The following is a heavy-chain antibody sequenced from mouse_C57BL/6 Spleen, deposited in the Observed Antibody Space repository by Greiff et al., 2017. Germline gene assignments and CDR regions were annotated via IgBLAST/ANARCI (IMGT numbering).Heavy chain of an antibody. CDR3: AIGNMVTATRHWYFDV. CDR2: IDPSDSET. J-gene: IGHJ1*03. V-gene: IGHV1-52*01. Sequence: QVQLQQPGAELVRPGSSVKLSCKASGYTFTSYWMHWVKQRPIQGLEWIGNIDPSDSETNYNQKFTDKATWAVDKSSSTAYMQPSSLTSEASAVDYCAIGNMVTATRHWYFDVWGTGTTVTFSS. CDR1: GYTFTSYW. D-gene: IGHD2-2*01.